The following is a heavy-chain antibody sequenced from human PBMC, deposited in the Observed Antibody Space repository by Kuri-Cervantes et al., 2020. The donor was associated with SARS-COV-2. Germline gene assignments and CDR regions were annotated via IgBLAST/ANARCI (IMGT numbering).Heavy chain of an antibody. Sequence: SETLSLTCTVSGASISSSTYYWGWIRQSPGKGLDWLGNIYESGDTYYSSSLKTRLSLSVDTSKNQFSLKLTSVTAADTAIYYSARHYAFDRFHKWGQGTQVTVSS. CDR3: ARHYAFDRFHK. D-gene: IGHD3-9*01. CDR2: IYESGDT. J-gene: IGHJ4*02. CDR1: GASISSSTYY. V-gene: IGHV4-39*01.